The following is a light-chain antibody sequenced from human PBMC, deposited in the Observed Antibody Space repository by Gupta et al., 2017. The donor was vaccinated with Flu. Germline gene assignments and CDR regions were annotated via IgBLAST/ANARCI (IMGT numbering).Light chain of an antibody. J-gene: IGLJ3*02. CDR1: KLPKKY. V-gene: IGLV3-10*01. CDR3: DSTDRSGDSWV. CDR2: EDN. Sequence: GQTARITCFGDKLPKKYVYWYQQQSGQAPMLVIYEDNKRPSGLPERVSGSTSGTMATLTITGAQAEDEGDYYCDSTDRSGDSWVFGGGTKLTV.